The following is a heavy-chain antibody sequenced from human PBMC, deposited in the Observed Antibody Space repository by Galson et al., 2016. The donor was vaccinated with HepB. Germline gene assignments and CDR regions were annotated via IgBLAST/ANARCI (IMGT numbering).Heavy chain of an antibody. Sequence: ETLSLTCAVSGASIRSSTWWSWVRQPPGKGLEWIGEIYHSGTTNYNPSLKSRVTISVDKSKNHFSLNLTSLTAADTAVYYCAREPVVGGYYFDYWGQGTLVTVSS. CDR2: IYHSGTT. J-gene: IGHJ4*02. CDR1: GASIRSSTW. CDR3: AREPVVGGYYFDY. D-gene: IGHD3-10*01. V-gene: IGHV4-4*02.